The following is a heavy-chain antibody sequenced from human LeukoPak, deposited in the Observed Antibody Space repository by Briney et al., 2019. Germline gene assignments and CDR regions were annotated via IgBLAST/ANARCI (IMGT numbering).Heavy chain of an antibody. CDR2: IKQDGSEK. CDR3: ARRGGSSSWGFFDY. CDR1: GFTFSSYW. V-gene: IGHV3-7*01. J-gene: IGHJ4*02. Sequence: GGPLRLSCAASGFTFSSYWMSWVRQAPGKGLEWVANIKQDGSEKYYVDSVKGRFTISRDNAKNSLYLQMNSLRAEDTAVYYCARRGGSSSWGFFDYWGQGTLVTVSS. D-gene: IGHD6-13*01.